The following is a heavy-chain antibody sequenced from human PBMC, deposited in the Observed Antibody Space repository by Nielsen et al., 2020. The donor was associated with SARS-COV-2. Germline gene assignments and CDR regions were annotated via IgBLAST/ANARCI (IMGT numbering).Heavy chain of an antibody. Sequence: SCKASGYTFTSYYLHWVRQAPGKGLEWVAVISYDGSNKYYADSVKGRFTISRDNSKNTLYLQMNSLRAEDTAVYYCATGFGEWPDAFDIWGQGTMVTVSS. V-gene: IGHV3-30-3*01. CDR3: ATGFGEWPDAFDI. CDR2: ISYDGSNK. J-gene: IGHJ3*02. CDR1: GYTFTSYY. D-gene: IGHD3-10*01.